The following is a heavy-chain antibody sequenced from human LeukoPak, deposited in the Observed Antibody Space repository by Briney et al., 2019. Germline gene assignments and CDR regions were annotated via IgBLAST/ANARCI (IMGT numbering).Heavy chain of an antibody. Sequence: PGGSLRLSCAASGFTFNRYAMSWVRQGPGMGLEWLAYVSGSGTTYYADSVKGRFTISSDNSKNTTYLQMGSLRAEDTVVYYCAKNRGATYNYYMDVWGNGTTVTVSS. V-gene: IGHV3-23*01. CDR3: AKNRGATYNYYMDV. D-gene: IGHD4/OR15-4a*01. J-gene: IGHJ6*03. CDR1: GFTFNRYA. CDR2: VSGSGTT.